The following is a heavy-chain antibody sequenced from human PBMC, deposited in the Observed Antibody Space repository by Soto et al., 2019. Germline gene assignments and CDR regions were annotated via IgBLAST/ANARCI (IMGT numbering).Heavy chain of an antibody. V-gene: IGHV3-15*01. Sequence: PVGYLRVSGASSGLTFSNAWRSWVRQARGKGLEWVVRIKSKTEGGTTDYAAPVKGRFTISRDDAKNTLYLQMKSLKTEDTAVYYCSCYASGRSPPHYYYYYGMDVWGQGTTVTVSS. CDR2: IKSKTEGGTT. J-gene: IGHJ6*02. CDR3: SCYASGRSPPHYYYYYGMDV. CDR1: GLTFSNAW. D-gene: IGHD3-10*01.